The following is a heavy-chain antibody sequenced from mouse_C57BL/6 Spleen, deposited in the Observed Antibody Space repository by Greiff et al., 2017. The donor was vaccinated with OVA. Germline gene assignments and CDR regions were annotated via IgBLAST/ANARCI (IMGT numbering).Heavy chain of an antibody. CDR3: AGGRRWFAY. D-gene: IGHD3-3*01. CDR1: GYTFTSYW. CDR2: IDPSDSYT. J-gene: IGHJ3*01. Sequence: QVQLQQPGAELVMPGASVKLSCKASGYTFTSYWMHWVKQRPGQGLEWIGEIDPSDSYTNYNQKFKGKSTLTVDKSSSTADMQLSSLTSEDSAVYYCAGGRRWFAYWGQGTLVTVSA. V-gene: IGHV1-69*01.